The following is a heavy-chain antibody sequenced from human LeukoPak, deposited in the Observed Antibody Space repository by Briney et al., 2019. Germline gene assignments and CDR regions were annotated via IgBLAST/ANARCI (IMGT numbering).Heavy chain of an antibody. CDR3: ATEIQNIAGRVY. D-gene: IGHD6-6*01. Sequence: SETLSLTCSVSGYSISSGYYWGWIRQAPGKGLEWIGNLYHSGSTYYNPSLKSRVSIPVDASKNQFSLNLSSVTAADTAVYYCATEIQNIAGRVYWGQGTLVTVSS. V-gene: IGHV4-38-2*02. CDR1: GYSISSGYY. CDR2: LYHSGST. J-gene: IGHJ4*02.